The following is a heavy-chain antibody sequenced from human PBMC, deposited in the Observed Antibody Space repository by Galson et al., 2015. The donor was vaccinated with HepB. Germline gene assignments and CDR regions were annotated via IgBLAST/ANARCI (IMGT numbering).Heavy chain of an antibody. CDR3: TNERNYYASFDI. J-gene: IGHJ3*02. CDR2: TYFRSRWRN. D-gene: IGHD3-10*01. CDR1: GDSVSTTGGA. Sequence: CAISGDSVSTTGGAWNWIRQSPSRGLEWLGRTYFRSRWRNDYAPSMKSRVTIDPDTAKNQFSLQLNSVTPEDTAVYYCTNERNYYASFDIWAWGQWSPSLQ. V-gene: IGHV6-1*01.